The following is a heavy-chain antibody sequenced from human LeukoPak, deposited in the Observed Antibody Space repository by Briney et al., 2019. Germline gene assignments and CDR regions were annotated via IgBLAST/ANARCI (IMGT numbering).Heavy chain of an antibody. CDR2: ISTGTYI. V-gene: IGHV3-48*03. J-gene: IGHJ4*02. CDR1: GFTFSRFE. CDR3: AADDYGDFIPYY. D-gene: IGHD4-17*01. Sequence: GSLRLSCVASGFTFSRFEMNWVRQAPGKGLEWISHISTGTYIAYTDSLKGRFTISRDNSKNALFLHMNSLRPDDSALYYCAADDYGDFIPYYWGQGTLVTISS.